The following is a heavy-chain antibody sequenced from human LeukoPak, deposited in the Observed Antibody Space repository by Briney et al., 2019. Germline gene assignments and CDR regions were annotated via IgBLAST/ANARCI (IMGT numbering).Heavy chain of an antibody. D-gene: IGHD5-18*01. J-gene: IGHJ4*02. V-gene: IGHV1-69*04. CDR1: GGTFSSYA. CDR3: ARSTTAMGRYYFDY. CDR2: IIPILGIA. Sequence: SVKVSCKASGGTFSSYAISWVRQAPGQGLEWMGRIIPILGIANYAQKFQGRVTITADKSTSTAYMELSSLRSEDTAVYYCARSTTAMGRYYFDYWGQGTLVTVSA.